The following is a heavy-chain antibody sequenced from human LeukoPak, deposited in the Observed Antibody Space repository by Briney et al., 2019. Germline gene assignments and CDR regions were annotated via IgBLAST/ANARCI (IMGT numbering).Heavy chain of an antibody. D-gene: IGHD3-22*01. CDR1: GFTFGDYA. CDR2: IRSKAYGGTT. CDR3: TRGFYYDSSGYYYPVRYFDY. Sequence: PGRSLSLSCTASGFTFGDYAMSWVRQAPGKGLEWVGFIRSKAYGGTTEYAASVKGRFTISRDDSKSIAYLQMNSLKTEDTAVYYCTRGFYYDSSGYYYPVRYFDYWGQGTLVSVSS. V-gene: IGHV3-49*04. J-gene: IGHJ4*02.